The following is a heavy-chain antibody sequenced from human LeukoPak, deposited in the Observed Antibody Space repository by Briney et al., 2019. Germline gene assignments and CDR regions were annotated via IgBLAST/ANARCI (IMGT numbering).Heavy chain of an antibody. V-gene: IGHV3-7*05. J-gene: IGHJ4*02. CDR1: GFTFSRLW. CDR3: ARSGSAGSVDY. CDR2: MNEDGSQK. Sequence: GGSLRLSCAASGFTFSRLWMSWVRRAPGKGLEWVAIMNEDGSQKYYVDSVKGRFTISRDNAKNSLYLQMDGLRAEDTAVYYCARSGSAGSVDYWGQGTLVTVSS. D-gene: IGHD6-19*01.